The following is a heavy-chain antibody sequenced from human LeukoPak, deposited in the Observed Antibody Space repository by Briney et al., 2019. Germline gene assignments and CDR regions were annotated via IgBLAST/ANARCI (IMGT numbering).Heavy chain of an antibody. V-gene: IGHV3-23*01. J-gene: IGHJ4*02. Sequence: GESLRLSCAASGFTFSSYAMSWVRQAPGKGLEWVSAISGSGGSTYYADSAKGRFTISRDNSKNTLYLQMNSLRAEDTAVYYCVKGPARYCSGGSCYGDYWGQGTLVTVSS. CDR3: VKGPARYCSGGSCYGDY. CDR2: ISGSGGST. D-gene: IGHD2-15*01. CDR1: GFTFSSYA.